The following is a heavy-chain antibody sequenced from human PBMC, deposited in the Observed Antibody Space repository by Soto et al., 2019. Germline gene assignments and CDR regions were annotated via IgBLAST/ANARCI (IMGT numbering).Heavy chain of an antibody. CDR2: ISYDGSNK. V-gene: IGHV3-30-3*01. CDR1: GFTFSSYA. J-gene: IGHJ4*02. Sequence: QVQLVESGGGVVQPGRSLRLSCAASGFTFSSYAMHWVRQAPGKGLEWVAVISYDGSNKYYVDSVKGRFTISRDNSKNTLYLQMNSLRAEDTAVYYCARGPGDYWGQGTLVTVSS. CDR3: ARGPGDY.